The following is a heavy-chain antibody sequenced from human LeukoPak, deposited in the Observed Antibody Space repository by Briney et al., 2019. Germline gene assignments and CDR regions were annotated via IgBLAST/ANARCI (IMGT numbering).Heavy chain of an antibody. V-gene: IGHV4-59*08. Sequence: SETLSLTCTVSGGSISSFYWSWIRPPPGQRLVWIGYIYYSGSTNYNPSLKSRVTISVDTSKNQFSLKLSSVTAADTAVYYCARHSEGVAAAEFDYWGQGTLVTVSS. CDR3: ARHSEGVAAAEFDY. J-gene: IGHJ4*02. D-gene: IGHD6-13*01. CDR2: IYYSGST. CDR1: GGSISSFY.